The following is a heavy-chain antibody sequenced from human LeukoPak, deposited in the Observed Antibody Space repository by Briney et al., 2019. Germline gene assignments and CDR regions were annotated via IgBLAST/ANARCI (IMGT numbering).Heavy chain of an antibody. CDR2: IYYSGST. CDR3: ARETSQKGAHYMDV. CDR1: GGSISSYY. D-gene: IGHD3-16*01. J-gene: IGHJ6*03. V-gene: IGHV4-59*01. Sequence: PSETLSLTCTVSGGSISSYYWSWIRQPPGKGLEWIGYIYYSGSTNYNPSLKSRVTISVDTSKNQFSLKLSFVTAADTAVYYCARETSQKGAHYMDVWGKGTTVTVSS.